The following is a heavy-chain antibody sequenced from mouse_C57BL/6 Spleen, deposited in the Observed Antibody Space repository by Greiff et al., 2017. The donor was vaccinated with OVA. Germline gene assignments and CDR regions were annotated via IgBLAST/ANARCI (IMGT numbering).Heavy chain of an antibody. D-gene: IGHD2-1*01. CDR1: GYTFTDYY. J-gene: IGHJ2*01. CDR2: INPNNGGT. V-gene: IGHV1-26*01. CDR3: ARYYYGNSYYFDY. Sequence: VQLQQSGPELVKPGASVKISCKASGYTFTDYYMNWVKQSHGKSLEWIGDINPNNGGTSYNQKFKGKATLTVDKSSSTAYMELRSLTSEDSAVYYCARYYYGNSYYFDYWGQGTTLTVSS.